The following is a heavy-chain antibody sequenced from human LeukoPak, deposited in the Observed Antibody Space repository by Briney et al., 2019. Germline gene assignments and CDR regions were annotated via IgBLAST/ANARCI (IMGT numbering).Heavy chain of an antibody. V-gene: IGHV1-69*13. CDR3: ASFSARGIAAAGHFDY. J-gene: IGHJ4*02. D-gene: IGHD6-13*01. Sequence: GASVKVSCKASGGTFSSYAISWVRQAPGQGLEWMGGIIPIFDTANYAQKFQGRVTITADESTSTGYMKLSSLRSEDTAMYYCASFSARGIAAAGHFDYWGQGTLVTVSS. CDR1: GGTFSSYA. CDR2: IIPIFDTA.